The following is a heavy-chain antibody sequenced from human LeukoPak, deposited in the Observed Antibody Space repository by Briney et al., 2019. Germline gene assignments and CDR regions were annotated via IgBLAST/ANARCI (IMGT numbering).Heavy chain of an antibody. D-gene: IGHD3-22*01. CDR2: TNSNGAVI. J-gene: IGHJ4*02. Sequence: GGSLRLSCAASGFSFNDYGINWVRRAPGKGLEWLSHTNSNGAVISYADSVKGRFTISRDNFKNILYLQMNSLRAEDTAVYYCAKDRDDSSGFYHDYWGQGTLLTVSS. V-gene: IGHV3-48*01. CDR3: AKDRDDSSGFYHDY. CDR1: GFSFNDYG.